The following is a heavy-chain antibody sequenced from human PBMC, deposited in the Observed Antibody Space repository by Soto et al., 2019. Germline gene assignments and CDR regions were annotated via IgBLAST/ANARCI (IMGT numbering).Heavy chain of an antibody. CDR2: ISAYNGNT. V-gene: IGHV1-18*01. Sequence: ASVKVSCKASGYTFTSYGISWVRQAPGQGLEWMGWISAYNGNTNYAQKLQGRVTMTTDTSTSTAYMELRSLRSDDTAVYYCARGGGKGGYDFWSGYYMSGVKYYYYYYMDVWGKGTTVTVSS. J-gene: IGHJ6*03. CDR3: ARGGGKGGYDFWSGYYMSGVKYYYYYYMDV. D-gene: IGHD3-3*01. CDR1: GYTFTSYG.